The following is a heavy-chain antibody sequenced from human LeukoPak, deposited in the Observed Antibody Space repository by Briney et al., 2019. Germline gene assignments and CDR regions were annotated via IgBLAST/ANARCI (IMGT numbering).Heavy chain of an antibody. CDR3: ARYTEYYFDY. V-gene: IGHV3-7*01. D-gene: IGHD2-2*02. CDR1: GFTFSTYW. J-gene: IGHJ4*02. Sequence: GGSLRLSCAASGFTFSTYWMTWVRQAPGKGMEWVANMKRDGSEVYYANSVKGHFTISRDNAKNSLYLQMNSLRAEVTAVYYCARYTEYYFDYWGQGTLVTVSS. CDR2: MKRDGSEV.